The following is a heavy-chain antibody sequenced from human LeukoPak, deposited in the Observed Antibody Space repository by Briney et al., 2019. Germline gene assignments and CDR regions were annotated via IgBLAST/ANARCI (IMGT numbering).Heavy chain of an antibody. V-gene: IGHV1-69*04. D-gene: IGHD5-12*01. CDR3: ARGRANEWLRLGARVAYYMDV. CDR1: GGTYSSYA. J-gene: IGHJ6*03. CDR2: IIPILGIA. Sequence: GSSVKVSCKASGGTYSSYAISWVRQAPGQGLEWMGRIIPILGIANYAQKFQGRVTITADKSTSTAYMELSSLRSEDTAVYYCARGRANEWLRLGARVAYYMDVWGKGTTVTVSS.